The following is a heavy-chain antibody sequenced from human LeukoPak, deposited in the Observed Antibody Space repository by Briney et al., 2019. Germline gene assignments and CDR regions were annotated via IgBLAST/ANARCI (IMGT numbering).Heavy chain of an antibody. CDR3: ARGYSSSWYFNWFDP. D-gene: IGHD6-13*01. CDR1: GGSISSSSYY. CDR2: IYYSGST. Sequence: SETLSLTCTVSGGSISSSSYYWGWIRQPPGKGLEWIGSIYYSGSTYYNPSLKSRVTISVDTSKNQFSLKLSSVTAADTAVYYCARGYSSSWYFNWFDPWGQGTLVTVSS. V-gene: IGHV4-39*01. J-gene: IGHJ5*02.